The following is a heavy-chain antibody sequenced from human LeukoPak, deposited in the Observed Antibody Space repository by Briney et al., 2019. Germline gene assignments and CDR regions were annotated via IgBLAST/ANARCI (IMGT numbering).Heavy chain of an antibody. V-gene: IGHV1-2*02. CDR1: GYTFTGYY. J-gene: IGHJ4*02. Sequence: GASVKVSCKASGYTFTGYYMYWVRQAPGQGLEWMGWINPNSGGTYYAQKFQGRVTMTRDTSISTAYMELSRLRSDDTAVYYCARLQCHSTSCYTRRVRYFDYWGQGTLVTVSS. CDR3: ARLQCHSTSCYTRRVRYFDY. D-gene: IGHD2-2*02. CDR2: INPNSGGT.